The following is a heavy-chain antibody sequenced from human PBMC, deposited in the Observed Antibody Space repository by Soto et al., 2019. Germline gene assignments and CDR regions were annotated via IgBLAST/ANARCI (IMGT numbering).Heavy chain of an antibody. CDR3: ARDLAAVTTPGTDV. Sequence: PGGSLRLSCAVSGFTFSTYWMSWVRQAPGKGLEWVANIKEDGSEKYYVDSVKGRFTISRDNAQNSLYLQMNSLRAEDTAVYYCARDLAAVTTPGTDVCGKGNTVTVS. CDR1: GFTFSTYW. CDR2: IKEDGSEK. D-gene: IGHD4-17*01. V-gene: IGHV3-7*01. J-gene: IGHJ6*03.